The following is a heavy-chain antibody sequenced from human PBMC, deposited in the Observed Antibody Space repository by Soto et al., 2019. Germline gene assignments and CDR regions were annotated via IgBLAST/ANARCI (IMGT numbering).Heavy chain of an antibody. J-gene: IGHJ4*02. CDR2: ISSNGGST. Sequence: GGSLRLSCAASGFTFSSYAMHWVRQAPGKGLEYVSAISSNGGSTYYANSVKGRFTISRDNSKNTLYLQMGSLRAEDMAVYYCARGSPTITFGGVIATFDYWGQGTLVTVSS. V-gene: IGHV3-64*01. CDR1: GFTFSSYA. CDR3: ARGSPTITFGGVIATFDY. D-gene: IGHD3-16*02.